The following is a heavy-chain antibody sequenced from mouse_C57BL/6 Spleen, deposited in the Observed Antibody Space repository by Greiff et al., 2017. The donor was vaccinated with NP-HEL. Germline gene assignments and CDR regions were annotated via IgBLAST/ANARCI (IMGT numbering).Heavy chain of an antibody. CDR3: TRANYYGSSLWFAY. V-gene: IGHV1-15*01. J-gene: IGHJ3*01. CDR1: GYTFTDYE. Sequence: QVQLKESGAELVRPGASVTLSCKASGYTFTDYEMHWVKQTPVHGLEWIGAIDPETGGTAYNQKFKGKAILTADKSSSTAYMELRSLTSEDSAVYYCTRANYYGSSLWFAYWGQGTLVTVSA. CDR2: IDPETGGT. D-gene: IGHD1-1*01.